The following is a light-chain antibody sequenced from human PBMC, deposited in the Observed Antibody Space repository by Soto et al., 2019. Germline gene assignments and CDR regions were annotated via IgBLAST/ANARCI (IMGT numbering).Light chain of an antibody. V-gene: IGKV3-20*01. CDR2: GTP. CDR1: ERIYSAY. J-gene: IGKJ1*01. CDR3: QQYGSSGT. Sequence: EVVLTYSPGTLSLSRGEIATLSCRASERIYSAYLGWYQQNPGQAPRLLIYGTPSRATGIPDRFSGSGSGTDFTLTISRLEPEDFAVYYCQQYGSSGTFGQGTKVDIK.